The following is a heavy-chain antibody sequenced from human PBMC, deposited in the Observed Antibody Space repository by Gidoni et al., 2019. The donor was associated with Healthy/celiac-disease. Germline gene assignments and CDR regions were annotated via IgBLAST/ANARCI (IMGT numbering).Heavy chain of an antibody. D-gene: IGHD3-16*01. CDR3: ARRTPLRYYDYIWGSYRGNESDAFDI. V-gene: IGHV4-34*01. CDR1: GGSFSGYY. CDR2: INHSGST. Sequence: QVQLQQWGAGLLKPSETLSLTCAVYGGSFSGYYWSWIRQPPGKGLEWIGEINHSGSTNYNPSLKSRVTISVDTSKNQFSLKLSSVTAADTAVYYCARRTPLRYYDYIWGSYRGNESDAFDIWGQGTMVTVSS. J-gene: IGHJ3*02.